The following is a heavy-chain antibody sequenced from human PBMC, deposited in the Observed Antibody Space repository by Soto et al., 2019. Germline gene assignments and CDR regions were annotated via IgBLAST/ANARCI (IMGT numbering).Heavy chain of an antibody. Sequence: TSETLSLTCTVSGGSISSYYWSWIRQPPGKGLEWIGYIYYSGSTNYNPSLKSRVTISVDTSKNQFSLKLSSVTAADTAVYYCARNRVVGATTSWFDPWGQGTPVTVSS. CDR2: IYYSGST. CDR3: ARNRVVGATTSWFDP. J-gene: IGHJ5*02. CDR1: GGSISSYY. D-gene: IGHD1-26*01. V-gene: IGHV4-59*01.